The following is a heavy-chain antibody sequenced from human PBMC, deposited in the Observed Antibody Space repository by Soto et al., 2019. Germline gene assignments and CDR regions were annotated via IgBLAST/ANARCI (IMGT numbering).Heavy chain of an antibody. V-gene: IGHV3-23*01. J-gene: IGHJ6*03. CDR2: ISGSGGST. CDR1: GFTFSSYA. CDR3: AKGPTIFGVVIIASYDMDV. Sequence: EVQLLESGGGLVQPGGSLRLSCAASGFTFSSYAMSWVRQAPGKGLEWVSSISGSGGSTHYADSMKGRFTISRDNSKNRLYLQMNSLRAEDTAVYYCAKGPTIFGVVIIASYDMDVWGKGTTVTVSS. D-gene: IGHD3-3*01.